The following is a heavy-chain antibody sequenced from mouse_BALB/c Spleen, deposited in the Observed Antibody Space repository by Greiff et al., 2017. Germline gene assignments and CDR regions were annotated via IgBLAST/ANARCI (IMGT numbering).Heavy chain of an antibody. D-gene: IGHD2-3*01. V-gene: IGHV1S81*02. CDR2: INPSNGGT. J-gene: IGHJ1*01. CDR1: GYPFTSYY. CDR3: TRYDGWYFDV. Sequence: QVQLQQSGAELLKPGASVKLSCKASGYPFTSYYMYWVKQSPGQGLEWIGVINPSNGGTNYNEKFKSKATLTVDKSSSTAYMQLSSLTSEDSAVYCCTRYDGWYFDVWGAGTTVTVSS.